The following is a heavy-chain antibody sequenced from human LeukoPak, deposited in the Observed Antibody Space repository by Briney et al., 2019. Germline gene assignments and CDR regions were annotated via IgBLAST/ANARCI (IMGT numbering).Heavy chain of an antibody. CDR1: GFTVRSNY. CDR3: AKHPAFDI. V-gene: IGHV3-66*04. Sequence: GGSLRLSCAASGFTVRSNYMSWVRQAPGKGLEWVSFIYSAGTTYYADSVKGRFTISRDNSKNTLSLQMNSLRAEDTAVYYCAKHPAFDIWGQGTMVTVSS. CDR2: IYSAGTT. J-gene: IGHJ3*02.